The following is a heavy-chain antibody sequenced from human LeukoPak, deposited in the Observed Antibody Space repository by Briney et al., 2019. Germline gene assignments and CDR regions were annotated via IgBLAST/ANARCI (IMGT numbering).Heavy chain of an antibody. CDR2: ISYDGSNK. D-gene: IGHD3-10*01. J-gene: IGHJ4*02. Sequence: GGSLRLSCAASGFTFSSYAMHWVRQAPGKGLEWVAVISYDGSNKYYADSVKGRFTISRDNSKNTLYLQMNGLRAEDTAVYYCARDPRYTMVRGSRLDYWGQGTLVTVSS. V-gene: IGHV3-30-3*01. CDR3: ARDPRYTMVRGSRLDY. CDR1: GFTFSSYA.